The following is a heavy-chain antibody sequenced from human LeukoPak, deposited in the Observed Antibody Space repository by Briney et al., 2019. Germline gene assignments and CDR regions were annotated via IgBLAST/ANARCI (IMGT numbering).Heavy chain of an antibody. Sequence: SETLSLTCVVYGGSFSGYYWSWIRQPPGRGLEWIGEINHSGSTHYNPSLKSRVTISVDTSKNQFSLNLGSVTAADTAVYYCVRDRELNYWGQGTLVTVSS. D-gene: IGHD3-10*01. CDR2: INHSGST. CDR1: GGSFSGYY. V-gene: IGHV4-34*01. J-gene: IGHJ4*02. CDR3: VRDRELNY.